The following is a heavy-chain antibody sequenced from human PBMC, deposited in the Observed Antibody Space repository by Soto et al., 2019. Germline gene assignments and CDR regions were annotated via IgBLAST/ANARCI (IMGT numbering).Heavy chain of an antibody. CDR3: ARLPGYGGAAGYFDY. J-gene: IGHJ4*02. V-gene: IGHV1-18*01. D-gene: IGHD5-12*01. Sequence: QVQLVQSGAEVKKPGASVKVSCKASGYTFTSYGISWVRQAPGQGLEWMGWISAYNSNTNYAQKLQGRVTMTTDTSTSTAHMEPRSLRSDDTAVYYCARLPGYGGAAGYFDYWGQGTLVTVSS. CDR2: ISAYNSNT. CDR1: GYTFTSYG.